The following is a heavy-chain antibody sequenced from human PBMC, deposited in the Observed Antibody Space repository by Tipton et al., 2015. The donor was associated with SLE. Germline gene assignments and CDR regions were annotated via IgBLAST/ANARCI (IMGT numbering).Heavy chain of an antibody. J-gene: IGHJ5*02. V-gene: IGHV3-43*01. Sequence: SLRLSCAASGFTFDDYTMHWVRQAPGKGLEWVSLISWDGGSTYYADSVKGRFTISRDNSKNSLYLQMNSLRTEDTALYYSAKDGEMATTRSWFDPWGQGTLVTVSS. CDR3: AKDGEMATTRSWFDP. D-gene: IGHD5-24*01. CDR1: GFTFDDYT. CDR2: ISWDGGST.